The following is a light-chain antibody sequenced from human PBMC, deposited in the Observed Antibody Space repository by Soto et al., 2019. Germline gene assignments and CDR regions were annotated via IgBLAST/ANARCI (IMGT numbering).Light chain of an antibody. CDR1: EDIRNA. V-gene: IGKV1-6*01. Sequence: GDRVTITCRAREDIRNALGWYQQRPGKPPKVLIYAASNLQSGVPPRFSGSGSGTDFALTITSLQPEDFATYYCLQDYTRPYTFGQGTKLEF. J-gene: IGKJ2*01. CDR3: LQDYTRPYT. CDR2: AAS.